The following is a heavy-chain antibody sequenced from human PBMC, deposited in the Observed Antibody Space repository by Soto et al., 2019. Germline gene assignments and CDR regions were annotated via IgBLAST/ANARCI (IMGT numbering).Heavy chain of an antibody. Sequence: QVQLVQSGAEVKKPGASVKVSCKASGYTFTSYDINWVRQATGQGLEWMGWMNPNSGNTGYAQKFQGRVTMTRNTSISTAYMELSSLRSEDTAVYYCARLAYYYGSGSYQSDYWDQGTLVTVSS. J-gene: IGHJ4*02. CDR3: ARLAYYYGSGSYQSDY. V-gene: IGHV1-8*01. CDR1: GYTFTSYD. CDR2: MNPNSGNT. D-gene: IGHD3-10*01.